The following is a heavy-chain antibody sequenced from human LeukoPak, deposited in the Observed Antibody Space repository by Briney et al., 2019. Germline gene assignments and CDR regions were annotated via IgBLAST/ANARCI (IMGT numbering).Heavy chain of an antibody. D-gene: IGHD1-14*01. Sequence: GASVKVSCKASGYTFTSYDINRVRQATGQGLEWMGWMNPNSGNTGYAQKFQGRVTMTGNTSISTAYMDLRSLRSEDAAVYYYESVRNRRLYYLDYGMDVWGQGTTVTVSS. V-gene: IGHV1-8*01. J-gene: IGHJ6*02. CDR2: MNPNSGNT. CDR3: ESVRNRRLYYLDYGMDV. CDR1: GYTFTSYD.